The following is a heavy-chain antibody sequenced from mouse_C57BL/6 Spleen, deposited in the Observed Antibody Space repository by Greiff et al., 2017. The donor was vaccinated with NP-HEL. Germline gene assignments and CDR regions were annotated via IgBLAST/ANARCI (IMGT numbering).Heavy chain of an antibody. J-gene: IGHJ3*01. CDR1: GYTFTSYG. D-gene: IGHD3-2*02. Sequence: QVQLQQSGAELARPGASVKLSCKASGYTFTSYGISWVKQRTGQGLEWIGEIYPRSGNTYYNEKFKGKATLTADKSSSTAYMELRSLTSEDSAVYFCARSGGQLRLPFAYWGQGTLVTVSA. CDR3: ARSGGQLRLPFAY. V-gene: IGHV1-81*01. CDR2: IYPRSGNT.